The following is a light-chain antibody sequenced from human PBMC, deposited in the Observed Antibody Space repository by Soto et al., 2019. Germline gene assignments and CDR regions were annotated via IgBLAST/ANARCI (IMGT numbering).Light chain of an antibody. V-gene: IGLV1-47*01. Sequence: QSVLTQPPSASGTPGQRVTMSCSGTSSDIANNFVYWYQQLHGRDPKHLIYRSDQRPSGVPDRFSASKSGTSAALAISCLRSEDEADYYCSSWDDNLSGVVFGGGTKLTVL. CDR3: SSWDDNLSGVV. J-gene: IGLJ3*02. CDR1: SSDIANNF. CDR2: RSD.